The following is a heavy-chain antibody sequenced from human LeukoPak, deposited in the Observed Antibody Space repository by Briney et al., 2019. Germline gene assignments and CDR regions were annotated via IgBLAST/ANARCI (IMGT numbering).Heavy chain of an antibody. V-gene: IGHV5-51*01. J-gene: IGHJ6*02. CDR1: GYSFTSYW. D-gene: IGHD1-1*01. CDR2: IYPGDSDT. CDR3: ARQHQLYYYGMDV. Sequence: GESLKISCKGSGYSFTSYWIGWVRQMPGKGLEWMGIIYPGDSDTRYSPSFQGQVTISADKSISTAYLQWSSLKASDTAMYYCARQHQLYYYGMDVWGQGTTVTASS.